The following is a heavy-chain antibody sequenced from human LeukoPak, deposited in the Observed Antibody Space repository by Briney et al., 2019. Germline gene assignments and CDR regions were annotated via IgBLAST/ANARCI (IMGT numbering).Heavy chain of an antibody. Sequence: SETLSLTCTVSGGSISSRSYFWGWIRQPPGKGPEWIVSIYYSGSTYYNPSLKSRVTISVDKSKNQFSLKLSSVTAADTAVYYCARAGDYGDYVTTNQDYYYYGMDVWGQGTTVTVSS. CDR2: IYYSGST. V-gene: IGHV4-39*07. J-gene: IGHJ6*02. CDR3: ARAGDYGDYVTTNQDYYYYGMDV. D-gene: IGHD4-17*01. CDR1: GGSISSRSYF.